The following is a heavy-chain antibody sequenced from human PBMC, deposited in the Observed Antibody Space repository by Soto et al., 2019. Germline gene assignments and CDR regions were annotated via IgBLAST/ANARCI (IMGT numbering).Heavy chain of an antibody. CDR2: IYWDDDK. CDR3: AHSQEHIAVAGQYCDY. V-gene: IGHV2-5*02. D-gene: IGHD6-19*01. Sequence: ITLKESGPTLVKPTQPLTLTCTFSGFSLSTSGVGVGWIRQPPGKALEWLALIYWDDDKRYSPSLKSRLTITEDTSKNQVVLTMTNMDPVDTATYYCAHSQEHIAVAGQYCDYWGQGTLVTVSS. J-gene: IGHJ4*02. CDR1: GFSLSTSGVG.